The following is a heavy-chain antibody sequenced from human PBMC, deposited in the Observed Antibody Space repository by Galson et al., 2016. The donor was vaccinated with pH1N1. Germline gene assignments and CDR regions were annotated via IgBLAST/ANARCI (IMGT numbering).Heavy chain of an antibody. J-gene: IGHJ4*01. CDR2: LNPNRGDS. CDR1: GYTFTSFY. CDR3: ARVEGRAAAGTTD. Sequence: SVKVSCKASGYTFTSFYIHWVRQAPGQGLEWMGRLNPNRGDSNFAQKFQGRVAMTSDTSISTAYMELTRLKSDDTALYYCARVEGRAAAGTTDWGQGTLVTVSS. D-gene: IGHD6-13*01. V-gene: IGHV1-2*06.